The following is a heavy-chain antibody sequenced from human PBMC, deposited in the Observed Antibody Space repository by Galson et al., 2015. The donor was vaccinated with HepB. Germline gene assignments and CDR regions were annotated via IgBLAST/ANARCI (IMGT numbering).Heavy chain of an antibody. J-gene: IGHJ4*03. Sequence: SLRLSCAASGFTVSSNYMTWVRQAPGKGLEWVSTLYRGGSTYYADPVKGRFTISRHNSKNTLFLQMNRLRAEDTAVYYWAREASIGYYYFDYWGQGTTVIVSS. CDR3: AREASIGYYYFDY. D-gene: IGHD6-19*01. V-gene: IGHV3-66*01. CDR2: LYRGGST. CDR1: GFTVSSNY.